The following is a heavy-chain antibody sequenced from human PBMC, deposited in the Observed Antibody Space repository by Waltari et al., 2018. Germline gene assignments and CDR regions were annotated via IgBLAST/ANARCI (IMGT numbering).Heavy chain of an antibody. V-gene: IGHV1-69*01. Sequence: QVQLVQSGAEVKKPGSSVKVSCKASGGTFSSYAISWVRQAPVQGLEWMGGIIPIFGTANYAQKFQGRVTITADESTSTAYMELSSLRSEDTAVYYCAREYYDSSGYYLNWFDPWGQGTLVTVSS. CDR2: IIPIFGTA. D-gene: IGHD3-22*01. CDR1: GGTFSSYA. J-gene: IGHJ5*02. CDR3: AREYYDSSGYYLNWFDP.